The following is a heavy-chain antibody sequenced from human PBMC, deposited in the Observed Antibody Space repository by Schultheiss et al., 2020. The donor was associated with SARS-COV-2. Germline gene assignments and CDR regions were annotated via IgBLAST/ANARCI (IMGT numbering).Heavy chain of an antibody. CDR1: GYTFTSYD. Sequence: ASVKVSCKASGYTFTSYDINWVRQAPGQGLEWMGWISAYNGNTNYAQKLQGRVTMTRNTSISTAYMELSSLRSEDTAVYYCARRDGIAAPYYYYYYGMDVWGQGTTVTVSS. D-gene: IGHD6-13*01. CDR3: ARRDGIAAPYYYYYYGMDV. V-gene: IGHV1-8*01. J-gene: IGHJ6*02. CDR2: ISAYNGNT.